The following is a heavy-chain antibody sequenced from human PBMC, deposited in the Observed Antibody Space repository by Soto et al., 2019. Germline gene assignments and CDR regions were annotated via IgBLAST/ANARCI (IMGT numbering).Heavy chain of an antibody. V-gene: IGHV1-18*01. J-gene: IGHJ6*03. Sequence: QVQLVQSGAEVKKPGASVKVSCKASGYTFTSYGISWVRQAPGQGLEWMGWISAYNGNTNYAQKLQGRVTMTTDTSTTTAYMELRSMRSDDTAVYYCARGGVWIAVAGTAFYYYMDVWGKGTTVTVSS. D-gene: IGHD6-19*01. CDR3: ARGGVWIAVAGTAFYYYMDV. CDR2: ISAYNGNT. CDR1: GYTFTSYG.